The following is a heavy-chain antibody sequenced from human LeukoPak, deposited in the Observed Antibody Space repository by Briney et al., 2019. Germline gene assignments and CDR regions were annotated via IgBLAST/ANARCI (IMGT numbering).Heavy chain of an antibody. V-gene: IGHV3-23*01. Sequence: GGSLRLSCAASGVTLSSYAMSWARQAPGKGLEWVSSVSGATGNSYYVGSVKGRFTISRDDSKNTLYLQMNSLRAEDTAVYYCAKDHQCYDRSGYCPIGYWGQGTLVIVSA. CDR3: AKDHQCYDRSGYCPIGY. CDR1: GVTLSSYA. D-gene: IGHD3-22*01. CDR2: VSGATGNS. J-gene: IGHJ4*02.